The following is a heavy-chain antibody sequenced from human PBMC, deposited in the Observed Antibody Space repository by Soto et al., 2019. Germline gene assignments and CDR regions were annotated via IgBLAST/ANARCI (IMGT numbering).Heavy chain of an antibody. J-gene: IGHJ5*02. CDR1: GGSISSSSYY. Sequence: SETLSLTCTVSGGSISSSSYYWGWIRQPPGKGLEWIGSIYYSGSTYYNPSLKSRVTISVDTSKNQFSLKLSSVTAADTAVYYCARLSLDPGIAAAGVYWFDPWGQGTLVTVSS. CDR2: IYYSGST. D-gene: IGHD6-13*01. CDR3: ARLSLDPGIAAAGVYWFDP. V-gene: IGHV4-39*01.